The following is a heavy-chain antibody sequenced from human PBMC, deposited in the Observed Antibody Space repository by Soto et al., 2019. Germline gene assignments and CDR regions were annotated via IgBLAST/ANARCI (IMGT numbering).Heavy chain of an antibody. V-gene: IGHV3-23*01. Sequence: PGGSLRLSCAASGFTFSSYAMSWVRQAPGKGLEWVSAISGSGDSTYDVDSVKGRFTISRDNSKNTLYLQMNSLRAEDTAVYYCAKGIYSYGYNSFDYWSQGTLVTVSS. CDR1: GFTFSSYA. CDR2: ISGSGDST. J-gene: IGHJ4*02. D-gene: IGHD5-18*01. CDR3: AKGIYSYGYNSFDY.